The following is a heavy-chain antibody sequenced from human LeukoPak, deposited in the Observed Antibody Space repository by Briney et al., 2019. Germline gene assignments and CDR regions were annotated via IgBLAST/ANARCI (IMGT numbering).Heavy chain of an antibody. CDR1: GYTFTSYG. J-gene: IGHJ6*02. V-gene: IGHV1-18*01. D-gene: IGHD2-2*02. CDR3: ARDLVVVPAAILDYYYGMDV. CDR2: ISAYNGNT. Sequence: GASVKVSCKASGYTFTSYGISGVRQAPGQVLEWMGWISAYNGNTNYAQKLQGRVTMTTDTSTSTAYMELRSLRSDDTAVYYCARDLVVVPAAILDYYYGMDVWGQGTTVTVSS.